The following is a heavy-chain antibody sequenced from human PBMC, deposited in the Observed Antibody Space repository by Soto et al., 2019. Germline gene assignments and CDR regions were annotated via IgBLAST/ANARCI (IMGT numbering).Heavy chain of an antibody. CDR3: ARAWGDGWFAP. V-gene: IGHV3-74*01. J-gene: IGHJ5*02. D-gene: IGHD1-26*01. Sequence: EMQLVESGGGLVQPGGSLRLSCAASGFIFTSHWMHWVRQVPGKGLVWVSRINGDGSSTNYADSVKGRFTISRDNAKSTLSVQMNSLRAEDTAVYYCARAWGDGWFAPWGQGTLVTVSS. CDR2: INGDGSST. CDR1: GFIFTSHW.